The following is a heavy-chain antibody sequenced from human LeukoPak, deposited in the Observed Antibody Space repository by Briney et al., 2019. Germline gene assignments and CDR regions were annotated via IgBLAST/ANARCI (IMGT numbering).Heavy chain of an antibody. D-gene: IGHD1-1*01. Sequence: TSETLSLTCTVSGASVSSGSYYWSWIRQPPGKGLEWIGYIYYSGSTNYNPSLKSRVTISVDTSKNQFSLKLSSVTAADTAVYYCARAIWNVNGMDVWGQGTTVTVSS. CDR3: ARAIWNVNGMDV. CDR2: IYYSGST. V-gene: IGHV4-61*01. CDR1: GASVSSGSYY. J-gene: IGHJ6*02.